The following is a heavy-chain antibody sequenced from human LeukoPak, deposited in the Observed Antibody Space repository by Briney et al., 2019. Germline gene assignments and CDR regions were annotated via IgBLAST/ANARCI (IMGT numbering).Heavy chain of an antibody. D-gene: IGHD2/OR15-2a*01. CDR2: IIPIFGTA. CDR1: GGTFSSYA. CDR3: ARVKTLSGHYYMDV. V-gene: IGHV1-69*05. Sequence: PAASVKVSCKASGGTFSSYAISWVRQAPGQGLEWMGGIIPIFGTANYAQKFQGRVTITTDESTSTAYMELSSLRSEDTAVYYCARVKTLSGHYYMDVWGKGTTVTVSS. J-gene: IGHJ6*03.